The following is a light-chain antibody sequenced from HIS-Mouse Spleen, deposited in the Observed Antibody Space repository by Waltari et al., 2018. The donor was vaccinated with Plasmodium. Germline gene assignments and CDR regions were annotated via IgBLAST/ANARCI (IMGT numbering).Light chain of an antibody. CDR3: YSTDSSGNHRV. J-gene: IGLJ3*02. CDR1: ALPKKY. V-gene: IGLV3-10*01. Sequence: SYELTQPPSVSVSPGQTARITCSGDALPKKYAYWYQQKSGQAPVLAIYEDSKRPSGIPERFAGSSSGTMATWTISGAQVEDEADYDCYSTDSSGNHRVFGGGTKLTVL. CDR2: EDS.